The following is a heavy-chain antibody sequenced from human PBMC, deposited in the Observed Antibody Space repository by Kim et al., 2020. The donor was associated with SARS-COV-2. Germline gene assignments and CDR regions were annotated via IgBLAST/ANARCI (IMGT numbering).Heavy chain of an antibody. D-gene: IGHD2-2*01. J-gene: IGHJ5*02. V-gene: IGHV4-31*02. Sequence: PSLKSRVTISVDTSKNQFALKLSSVTAADTAVYYCARVVVVPAAHNWFDPWGQGTLVTVSS. CDR3: ARVVVVPAAHNWFDP.